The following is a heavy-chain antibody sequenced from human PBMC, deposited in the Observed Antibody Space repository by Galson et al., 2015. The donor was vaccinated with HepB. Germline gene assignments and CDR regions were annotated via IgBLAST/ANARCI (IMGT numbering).Heavy chain of an antibody. V-gene: IGHV4-39*01. CDR2: IYYSGST. CDR1: GGSISSSSYY. CDR3: ASWGSGISCSCG. D-gene: IGHD3-10*01. Sequence: ETLSLTCTVSGGSISSSSYYWGWIRQPPGKGLEWIGSIYYSGSTYYNPSLKSRVTISVDTSKNQFSLKLSSVTAADTAVYYCASWGSGISCSCGWGQGTLVTVPS. J-gene: IGHJ4*02.